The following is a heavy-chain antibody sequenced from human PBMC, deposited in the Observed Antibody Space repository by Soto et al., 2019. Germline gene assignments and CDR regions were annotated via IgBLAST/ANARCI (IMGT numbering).Heavy chain of an antibody. V-gene: IGHV3-23*01. CDR2: ISGSGGSS. J-gene: IGHJ4*02. CDR1: GFAFSTYA. CDR3: AKGRTYFDF. Sequence: EVQLLESGGALEHPGGSLRLSCAASGFAFSTYAMTWVRQAPGKGLEWVSVISGSGGSSYYAASVKGRFTISRDNSKNTLFLEMNSLRAEDAAVYYCAKGRTYFDFWGQGSLVTVSS.